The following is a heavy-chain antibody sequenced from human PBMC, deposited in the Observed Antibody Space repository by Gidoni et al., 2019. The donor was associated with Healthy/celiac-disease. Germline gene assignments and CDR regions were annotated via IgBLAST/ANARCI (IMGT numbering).Heavy chain of an antibody. J-gene: IGHJ6*03. D-gene: IGHD3-3*01. CDR2: IIPIFGTA. CDR3: ARNGGDTIWDYMDV. Sequence: QVQLVQSGAEVKKPGSSVKVSCKASGGTFRSYASSWVGQAPGQGLEWMGGIIPIFGTANYAQKFQGRVTITADEYTSTAYVELSSLRSEDTAVYYCARNGGDTIWDYMDVWGKGTTVTVSS. V-gene: IGHV1-69*01. CDR1: GGTFRSYA.